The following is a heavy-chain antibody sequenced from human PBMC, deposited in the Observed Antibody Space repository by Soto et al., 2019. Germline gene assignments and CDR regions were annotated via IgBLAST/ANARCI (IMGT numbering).Heavy chain of an antibody. CDR3: AIDDTQGYSSRWYPHYYYGMDV. CDR1: GGSISSGCYY. V-gene: IGHV4-31*03. CDR2: IYYIGST. Sequence: SETLSLTCTVSGGSISSGCYYWSWIRQHPGKGLEWIGYIYYIGSTYYNPSLKSRVTISVDTSKNQFSLKLSSVTAADTAVYYCAIDDTQGYSSRWYPHYYYGMDVWGHGTKVTVS. D-gene: IGHD6-13*01. J-gene: IGHJ6*02.